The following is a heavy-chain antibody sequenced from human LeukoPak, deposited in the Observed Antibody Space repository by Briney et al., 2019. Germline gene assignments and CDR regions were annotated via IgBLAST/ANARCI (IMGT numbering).Heavy chain of an antibody. D-gene: IGHD5-12*01. CDR2: IIPIFGTA. V-gene: IGHV1-69*05. Sequence: SVKVSCKPSGGTFSSYAISWVGQAPGHGLEWMGGIIPIFGTANYSQTFQGRVTITTDEATSPAYLELSSLRSEDTAVYSCARGEYRGYSGYDCYYFTYMDVWGKGTTVTVSS. CDR1: GGTFSSYA. J-gene: IGHJ6*03. CDR3: ARGEYRGYSGYDCYYFTYMDV.